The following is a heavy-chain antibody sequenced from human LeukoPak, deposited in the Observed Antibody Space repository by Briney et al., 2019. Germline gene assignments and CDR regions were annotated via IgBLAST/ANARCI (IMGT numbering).Heavy chain of an antibody. CDR2: IRYDGSNK. J-gene: IGHJ4*02. Sequence: AGSLRLSCVASGFTFNSYDMHWVRQAPGKGLEWVAFIRYDGSNKYYADSVKGRFTISRDNSKNTLYLQMDSLRAEDTAVYYCAKPGYSSTWYPSGHFDYWGQGTLVTVSS. V-gene: IGHV3-30*02. D-gene: IGHD6-13*01. CDR1: GFTFNSYD. CDR3: AKPGYSSTWYPSGHFDY.